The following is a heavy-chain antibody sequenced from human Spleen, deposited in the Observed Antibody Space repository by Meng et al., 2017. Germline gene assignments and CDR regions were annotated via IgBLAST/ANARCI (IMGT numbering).Heavy chain of an antibody. D-gene: IGHD6-13*01. V-gene: IGHV3-74*03. CDR2: MNTDGSTT. Sequence: GGSLRLSCVASGFTFSSYWMHWVRRDPGKGLVWVSRMNTDGSTTTYADSVKGRFTISRDNAMNTLYLHMNSLRAEDTAVYYCARDLGGIFAYWGQGALVTVSS. CDR3: ARDLGGIFAY. J-gene: IGHJ4*02. CDR1: GFTFSSYW.